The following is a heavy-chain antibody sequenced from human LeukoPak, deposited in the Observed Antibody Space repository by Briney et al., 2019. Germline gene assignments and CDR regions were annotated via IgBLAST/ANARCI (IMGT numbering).Heavy chain of an antibody. CDR3: ARGYSSSWYIYFQH. D-gene: IGHD6-13*01. CDR2: IYHSGST. V-gene: IGHV4-30-2*01. J-gene: IGHJ1*01. CDR1: GGSISSGGYS. Sequence: PSETLSLTCAVSGGSISSGGYSWSWIRQPPGKGLEWIGYIYHSGSTYYNPSLKSRVTISVDRSKNQFSLKLSSVTAADTAVYYCARGYSSSWYIYFQHWGQGTLVTVSS.